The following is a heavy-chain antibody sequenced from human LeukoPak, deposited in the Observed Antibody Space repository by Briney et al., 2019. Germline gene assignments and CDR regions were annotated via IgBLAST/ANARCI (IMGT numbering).Heavy chain of an antibody. D-gene: IGHD5-12*01. Sequence: SETLSLTCTVSGGSISSYYWSWIRQPPGRGLEWIGYIYYSGSTNYNPSLKSRVTISLDTSKNQFSLKLSSVTAADTAVYYCARGRGYSGYFGYYYMDVWGKGTTVTISS. CDR1: GGSISSYY. CDR2: IYYSGST. J-gene: IGHJ6*03. V-gene: IGHV4-59*01. CDR3: ARGRGYSGYFGYYYMDV.